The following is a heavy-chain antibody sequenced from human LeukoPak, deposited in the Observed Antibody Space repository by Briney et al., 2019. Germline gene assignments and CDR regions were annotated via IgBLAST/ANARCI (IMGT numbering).Heavy chain of an antibody. D-gene: IGHD4-17*01. CDR2: MGYDGSNK. CDR1: GFTFSNYG. V-gene: IGHV3-33*01. J-gene: IGHJ4*02. Sequence: GGSLRLSCAASGFTFSNYGMHWVRQAPGKGLEWVAAMGYDGSNKYYGDSVKGRFTLSRDNSKTTLYLQMNSLRAEDTAAYYCARAGYGDYHFDFWGQGTLVTVSS. CDR3: ARAGYGDYHFDF.